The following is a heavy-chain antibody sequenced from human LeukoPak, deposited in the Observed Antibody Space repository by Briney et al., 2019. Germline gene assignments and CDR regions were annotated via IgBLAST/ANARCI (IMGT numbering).Heavy chain of an antibody. V-gene: IGHV1-69*05. CDR1: GGTFSSYA. Sequence: ASVKVSCKASGGTFSSYAISWVRQAPGQGLEWMGGIIPIFGTANYAQKFQGRVTITTDESTSTAYMELSSLRSEATAVYYCARVGGCSSTSCYTHWFDPWGQGTLVTVSS. CDR3: ARVGGCSSTSCYTHWFDP. J-gene: IGHJ5*02. D-gene: IGHD2-2*02. CDR2: IIPIFGTA.